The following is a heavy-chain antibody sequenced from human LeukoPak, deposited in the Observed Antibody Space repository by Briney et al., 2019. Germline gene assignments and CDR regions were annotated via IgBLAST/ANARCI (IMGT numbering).Heavy chain of an antibody. CDR3: ARTNGYYGSGSSP. J-gene: IGHJ5*02. V-gene: IGHV4-61*02. D-gene: IGHD3-10*01. Sequence: SETLSLTCTVSGGSISSDNYFCNWIRQPAGRGLEWIGRIYTGGGTNYNPSLKSRVTISVDTSKNQFSLKLSSVTAADTAVYYCARTNGYYGSGSSPWGQGTLVTVSS. CDR2: IYTGGGT. CDR1: GGSISSDNYF.